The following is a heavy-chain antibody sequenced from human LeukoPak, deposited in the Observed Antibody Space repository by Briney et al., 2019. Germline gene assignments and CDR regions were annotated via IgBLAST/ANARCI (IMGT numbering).Heavy chain of an antibody. J-gene: IGHJ5*02. D-gene: IGHD3-10*01. V-gene: IGHV3-30*01. CDR2: ISYDGSNK. Sequence: GGSLRLSCAASGFTFSSYAMHWVRQAPGKGLEWVAVISYDGSNKYYADSVKGRFTISRDNSKNMVYLLMNSLRSEDSALYYCVRDRAGTQSWVEFDLWGQGTLVTVSS. CDR3: VRDRAGTQSWVEFDL. CDR1: GFTFSSYA.